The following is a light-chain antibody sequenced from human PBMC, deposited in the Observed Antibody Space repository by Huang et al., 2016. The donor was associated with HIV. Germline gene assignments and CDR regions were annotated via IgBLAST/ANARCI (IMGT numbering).Light chain of an antibody. Sequence: DIVMTQSPDSLAVSLGERATINCKSSQSVFFSSTNKNHLAWYQHKPGQPPRLLIYWASTRESGVPDRFSGSGSEKDFTLTINSLQAEDVAVYHCQQYADIPTFGGGTKVEIK. CDR2: WAS. CDR3: QQYADIPT. CDR1: QSVFFSSTNKNH. V-gene: IGKV4-1*01. J-gene: IGKJ4*01.